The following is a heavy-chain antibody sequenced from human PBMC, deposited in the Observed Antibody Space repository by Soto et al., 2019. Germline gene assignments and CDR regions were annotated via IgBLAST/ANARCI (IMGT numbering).Heavy chain of an antibody. V-gene: IGHV3-15*07. J-gene: IGHJ4*02. CDR2: IKSKVDGGTT. CDR1: GFTFSNAW. Sequence: GGSLSLSCAGSGFTFSNAWMNWVRQAPGKGLEWVGRIKSKVDGGTTDYAAPVKGRFIISRDDSKNTVSLQMNSLKTEDTAVYYCNTGGYFLDYWGQGTLVTVSS. CDR3: NTGGYFLDY. D-gene: IGHD3-22*01.